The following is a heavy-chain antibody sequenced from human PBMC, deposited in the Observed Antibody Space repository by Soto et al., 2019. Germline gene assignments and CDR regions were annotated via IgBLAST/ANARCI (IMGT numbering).Heavy chain of an antibody. CDR2: INPNSGGT. J-gene: IGHJ5*02. CDR1: GYTFTAYY. V-gene: IGHV1-2*02. Sequence: ASVKVSCKASGYTFTAYYMHWLRQAPGQGLEWMGWINPNSGGTNYAQRFQGRVTVTNDTSISTTYMELSSLGSDDTAVYYCARGDFDRSDHHKPDSLSSWGPRTLVTVSS. CDR3: ARGDFDRSDHHKPDSLSS. D-gene: IGHD3-22*01.